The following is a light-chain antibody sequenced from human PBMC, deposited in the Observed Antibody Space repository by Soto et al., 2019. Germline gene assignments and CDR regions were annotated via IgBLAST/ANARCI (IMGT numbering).Light chain of an antibody. Sequence: EIVMTQSPPSLTVTPGEPASISCRSSQRLLHSNGNNFLDWYLQKPGQSPQLLIYLGFNRASGVPDRVSGSGAGTDFTLKISRVEAEDVGVYYCMQALQTPYTFGQETKLDIK. V-gene: IGKV2-28*01. J-gene: IGKJ2*01. CDR3: MQALQTPYT. CDR2: LGF. CDR1: QRLLHSNGNNF.